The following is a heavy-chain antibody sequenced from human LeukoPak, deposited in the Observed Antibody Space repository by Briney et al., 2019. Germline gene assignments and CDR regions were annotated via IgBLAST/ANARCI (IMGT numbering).Heavy chain of an antibody. CDR3: ARDRLHYVEYEKTFDY. V-gene: IGHV3-74*01. Sequence: GGSLRLSCAASGFTFSSYWMSWVRQVPGKGLVWVSRVSPDGRTTSYADSVKGRFTISRDNAKNSLYLQMSSLRAEDTAVYYCARDRLHYVEYEKTFDYWGQGTLVTVSS. J-gene: IGHJ4*02. CDR2: VSPDGRTT. D-gene: IGHD4-17*01. CDR1: GFTFSSYW.